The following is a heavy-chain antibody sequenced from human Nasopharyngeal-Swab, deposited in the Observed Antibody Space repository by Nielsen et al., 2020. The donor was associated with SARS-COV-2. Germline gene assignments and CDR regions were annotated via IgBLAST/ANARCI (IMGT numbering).Heavy chain of an antibody. CDR1: GYTLTGYY. CDR2: INPHSRGT. D-gene: IGHD6-19*01. Sequence: ASVKVSCKASGYTLTGYYMHWVRQAPGQGLEWMGWINPHSRGTKYAQKFQGRVTMTRDTSISTAYMELSSLTSEDTAVYYCARLVSRGWYHLSDYWGQGTLVTVSS. CDR3: ARLVSRGWYHLSDY. J-gene: IGHJ4*02. V-gene: IGHV1-2*02.